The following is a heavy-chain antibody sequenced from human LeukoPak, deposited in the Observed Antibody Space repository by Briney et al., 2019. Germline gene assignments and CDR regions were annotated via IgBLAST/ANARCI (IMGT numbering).Heavy chain of an antibody. V-gene: IGHV3-74*01. D-gene: IGHD3-16*01. CDR3: ARRRTIGDYDY. Sequence: GGSLRLSCAASGFTFSNYWMHWVRQAPGKGLMWASRISSDGSSADYADSVKGRFTISRDNAKNTLYLQMNSLRVEDTAVYYCARRRTIGDYDYWGQGTLVTVSP. J-gene: IGHJ4*02. CDR1: GFTFSNYW. CDR2: ISSDGSSA.